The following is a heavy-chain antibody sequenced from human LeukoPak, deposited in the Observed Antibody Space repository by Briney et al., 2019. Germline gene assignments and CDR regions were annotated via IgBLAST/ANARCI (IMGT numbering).Heavy chain of an antibody. D-gene: IGHD6-6*01. J-gene: IGHJ4*02. CDR2: ISSSGSTI. Sequence: PGGSLRLSCAASGFTVGSGRRMSWVRQAPGKGLEWVSYISSSGSTIYYADSVKGRFTISRDNSKNTLYLQMNSLRAADTAVYYCARDKGTSYLSSFDYWGQGTLVTVSS. V-gene: IGHV3-48*01. CDR1: GFTVGSGR. CDR3: ARDKGTSYLSSFDY.